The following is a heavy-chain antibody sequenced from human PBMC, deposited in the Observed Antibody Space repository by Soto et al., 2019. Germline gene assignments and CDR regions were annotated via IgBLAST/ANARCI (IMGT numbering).Heavy chain of an antibody. D-gene: IGHD6-19*01. V-gene: IGHV1-3*01. CDR1: GYTFTGNA. J-gene: IGHJ4*02. CDR3: ARAVTVAADFAY. Sequence: EASVKVSCKASGYTFTGNAMHWVRQAPGQRLEWMGWINAGNGNTKYSQKFQGRVTITRDTSASTAYMELSSLRSEDTAVYYCARAVTVAADFAYWGQGTLVTVCS. CDR2: INAGNGNT.